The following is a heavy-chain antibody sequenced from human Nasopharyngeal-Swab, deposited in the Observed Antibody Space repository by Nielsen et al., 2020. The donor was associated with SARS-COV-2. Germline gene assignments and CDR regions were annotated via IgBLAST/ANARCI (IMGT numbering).Heavy chain of an antibody. D-gene: IGHD3-22*01. CDR2: IYYSGGT. CDR1: GGSISSYY. Sequence: SETLSLTCTVSGGSISSYYWSWIRQPPGKGLEWIGYIYYSGGTNYNPSLKSRVTISVDTSKNQFSLKLSSVTAADTAVYYCARLGDSSGYYYPEYFQHWGQGTLVTVSS. CDR3: ARLGDSSGYYYPEYFQH. J-gene: IGHJ1*01. V-gene: IGHV4-59*08.